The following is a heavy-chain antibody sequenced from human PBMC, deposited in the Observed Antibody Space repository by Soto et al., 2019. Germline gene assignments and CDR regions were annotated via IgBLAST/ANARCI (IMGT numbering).Heavy chain of an antibody. CDR1: GGTFSSYT. CDR3: ARDGRYYAHFDS. CDR2: IIPILGIA. V-gene: IGHV1-69*08. D-gene: IGHD3-10*01. Sequence: QVQLVQSGAEVKKPGSSVKVSCKASGGTFSSYTISWVRQAPGQGLEWMGRIIPILGIANYAQKFQGRVTITADKSTSTAYMELSSLRSEDTAVYYCARDGRYYAHFDSWGQGTLVTVSS. J-gene: IGHJ4*02.